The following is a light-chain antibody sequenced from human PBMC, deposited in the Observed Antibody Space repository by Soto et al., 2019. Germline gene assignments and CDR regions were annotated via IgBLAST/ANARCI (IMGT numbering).Light chain of an antibody. V-gene: IGLV2-11*01. Sequence: QAVVTQPRSVSGSPGQSVTISCTGTIDDVGRYNYVSWYQQHPGKAPKLMIYDVSKRPSGVPDRFSGSKSGNTASLTISGLQAEDEADYYCCSYAGSYTHVVFGEGTKVTVL. CDR1: IDDVGRYNY. CDR3: CSYAGSYTHVV. J-gene: IGLJ2*01. CDR2: DVS.